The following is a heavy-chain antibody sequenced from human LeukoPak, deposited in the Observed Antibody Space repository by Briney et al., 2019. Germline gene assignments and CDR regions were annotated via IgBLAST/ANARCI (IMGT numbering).Heavy chain of an antibody. CDR2: IYYSGST. D-gene: IGHD3-9*01. CDR3: ARGADYEAGYWCSYYYYGMDV. Sequence: PSETLSLTCTVSGGSISSYYWSWIRQPPGKGLEWIGYIYYSGSTNYNPSLKSRVTISVDTSKNQFSLKLSSVTAADTAVYYCARGADYEAGYWCSYYYYGMDVWGQGTTVTVSS. CDR1: GGSISSYY. V-gene: IGHV4-59*01. J-gene: IGHJ6*02.